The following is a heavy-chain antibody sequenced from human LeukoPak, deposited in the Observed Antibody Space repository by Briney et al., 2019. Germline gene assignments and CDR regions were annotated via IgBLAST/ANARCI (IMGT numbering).Heavy chain of an antibody. D-gene: IGHD3-22*01. V-gene: IGHV4-39*01. CDR3: ARHLTTDWFDP. Sequence: SETLSLTCTVSGGSISSSSYYWGWIRQPPGKGLEWIGSIYYSGSTYYNPSLKSRVTISVDTSKNQFSLKLSSVTAADTAVYYCARHLTTDWFDPWGQGTLSPSPQ. J-gene: IGHJ5*02. CDR1: GGSISSSSYY. CDR2: IYYSGST.